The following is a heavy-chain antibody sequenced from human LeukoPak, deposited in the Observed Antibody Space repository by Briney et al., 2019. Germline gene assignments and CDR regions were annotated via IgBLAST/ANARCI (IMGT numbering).Heavy chain of an antibody. CDR1: GFTFDDYG. CDR3: AKDRRIAARRGGYYYYMDV. V-gene: IGHV3-20*04. D-gene: IGHD6-6*01. J-gene: IGHJ6*03. Sequence: GGSLRLSCAASGFTFDDYGMSWVRQAPGKGLEWVSGINWNGGSTGYADSVKGRFTISRDNAKNSLYLQMNSLRAEDTAVYYCAKDRRIAARRGGYYYYMDVWGKGTTVTVSS. CDR2: INWNGGST.